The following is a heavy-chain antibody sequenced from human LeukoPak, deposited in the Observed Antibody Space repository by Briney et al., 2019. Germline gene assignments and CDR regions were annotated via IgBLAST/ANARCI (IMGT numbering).Heavy chain of an antibody. J-gene: IGHJ5*02. Sequence: ASVKVSCKASGYTLISYGVSWVRQAPGQGLEWMGWISTHSGNAYYAQKFQGRVTMTTDTSTSTAYMELRSLTSDDTAVYYCARVRITQRWFDPWGQGTLVTVSS. CDR2: ISTHSGNA. V-gene: IGHV1-18*01. CDR1: GYTLISYG. D-gene: IGHD3-10*01. CDR3: ARVRITQRWFDP.